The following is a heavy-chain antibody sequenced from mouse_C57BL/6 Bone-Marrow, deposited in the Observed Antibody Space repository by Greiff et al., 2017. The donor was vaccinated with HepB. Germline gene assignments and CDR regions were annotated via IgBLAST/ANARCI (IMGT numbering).Heavy chain of an antibody. Sequence: QVQLKESGAELARPGASVKLSCKASGYTFTSYGISWVKQRTGQGLEWIGEIYPRSGNTYYNEKFKGKATLTADKSSSTAYMELRSLTSEDSAVYFCARSPAYYSNSWDYWGQGTSVTVSS. CDR2: IYPRSGNT. D-gene: IGHD2-5*01. CDR3: ARSPAYYSNSWDY. CDR1: GYTFTSYG. J-gene: IGHJ4*01. V-gene: IGHV1-81*01.